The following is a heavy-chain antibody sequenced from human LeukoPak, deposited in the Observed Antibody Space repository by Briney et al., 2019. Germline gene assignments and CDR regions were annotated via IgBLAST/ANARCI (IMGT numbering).Heavy chain of an antibody. Sequence: PGGTLRLSCAASGFSFSRYGMSWVRQAPGKGVEWVSAISGSGDTTYYADSVKGRFTISRDNSKNTLYLQMNSLRAADTAIYYCASPGIAVAVGPWGQGTLVIVSS. D-gene: IGHD6-19*01. CDR1: GFSFSRYG. V-gene: IGHV3-23*01. J-gene: IGHJ5*02. CDR3: ASPGIAVAVGP. CDR2: ISGSGDTT.